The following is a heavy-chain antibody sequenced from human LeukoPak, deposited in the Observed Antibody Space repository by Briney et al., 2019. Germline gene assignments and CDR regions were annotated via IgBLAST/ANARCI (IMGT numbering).Heavy chain of an antibody. Sequence: GASVKVSCKASGYTFTSYGISWVRQAPGQGLEWMGWISAYNGNTNYAQKFQGRVTITRNTSISTAYVELSSLRSEDTAVYYCAREDYYDSGSNDYWGQGTLVTVSS. D-gene: IGHD3-22*01. CDR1: GYTFTSYG. J-gene: IGHJ4*02. CDR3: AREDYYDSGSNDY. V-gene: IGHV1-18*01. CDR2: ISAYNGNT.